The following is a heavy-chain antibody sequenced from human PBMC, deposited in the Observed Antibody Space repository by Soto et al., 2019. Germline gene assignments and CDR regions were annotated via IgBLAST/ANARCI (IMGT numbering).Heavy chain of an antibody. J-gene: IGHJ5*02. CDR2: ISSSSSYT. CDR3: ARDSSADGSYYRVHNWFDP. Sequence: VGSLRLSCAASGFTFSDYYMSWIRQAPGKGLEWVSYISSSSSYTNYADSVKGRFTISRDNAKNSLYLQMNSLRAEDTAVYYCARDSSADGSYYRVHNWFDPWGQGTLVTVSS. V-gene: IGHV3-11*06. CDR1: GFTFSDYY. D-gene: IGHD1-26*01.